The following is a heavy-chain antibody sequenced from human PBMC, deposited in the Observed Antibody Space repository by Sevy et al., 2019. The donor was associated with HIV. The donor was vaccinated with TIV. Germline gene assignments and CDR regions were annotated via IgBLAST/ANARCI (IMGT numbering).Heavy chain of an antibody. CDR3: TRLDSSGHSDY. CDR1: DGSVSGYF. Sequence: SETLSLTCTVSDGSVSGYFWSWIRQPPGRGLEWIGNIHHGGTTKYNPSLKSRRTISIDTSKNQFSLILTSATAADTAVYYCTRLDSSGHSDYWGQGTPVTVSS. V-gene: IGHV4-59*02. D-gene: IGHD3-22*01. CDR2: IHHGGTT. J-gene: IGHJ4*02.